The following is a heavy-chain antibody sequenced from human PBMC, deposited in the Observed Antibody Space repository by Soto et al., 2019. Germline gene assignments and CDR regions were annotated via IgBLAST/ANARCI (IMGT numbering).Heavy chain of an antibody. Sequence: SETLSLTCTVSAGSLSSGDYYWSWIRQPPGKGLEWSGSIYYSGSTYNNPSLKSRGTITVATSQNPFSLKLSSVTAGATAVDYCARGXSYDFWRGQWPSNWDDPWGQGTLGTVSS. J-gene: IGHJ5*01. CDR2: IYYSGST. D-gene: IGHD3-3*01. CDR3: ARGXSYDFWRGQWPSNWDDP. CDR1: AGSLSSGDYY. V-gene: IGHV4-30-4*02.